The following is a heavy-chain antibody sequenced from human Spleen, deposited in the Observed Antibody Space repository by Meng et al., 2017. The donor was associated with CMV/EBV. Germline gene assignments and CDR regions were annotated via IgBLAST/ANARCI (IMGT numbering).Heavy chain of an antibody. CDR2: INPSSGST. CDR1: GYTFTSSY. Sequence: ASVKVSCKASGYTFTSSYIHWVRQAPGQGLEWMGIINPSSGSTIYAQKFQGRVTMTGDTSTGTVFMELGSLRSDDTAVYYCARAMDILTGPDYWGQGTLVTVSS. CDR3: ARAMDILTGPDY. D-gene: IGHD3-9*01. V-gene: IGHV1-46*01. J-gene: IGHJ4*02.